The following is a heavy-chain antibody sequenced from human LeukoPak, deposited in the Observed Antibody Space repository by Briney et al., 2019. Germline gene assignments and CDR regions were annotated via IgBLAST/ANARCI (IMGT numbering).Heavy chain of an antibody. V-gene: IGHV3-33*01. CDR2: IWYDGSNK. CDR1: GFTFSSYG. J-gene: IGHJ4*02. CDR3: ARMGPVGELFSYLDY. Sequence: PGGSLRLSCAASGFTFSSYGMHWVRQAPGKGLEWVAVIWYDGSNKYYADSVKGRFTISRDNSKNTLYLQMNSLRAEDTAVYYCARMGPVGELFSYLDYWGQGTLVTVSS. D-gene: IGHD3-10*01.